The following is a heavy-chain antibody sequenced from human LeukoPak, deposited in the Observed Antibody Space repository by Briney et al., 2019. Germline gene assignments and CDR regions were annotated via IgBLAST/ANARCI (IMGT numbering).Heavy chain of an antibody. V-gene: IGHV1-69*04. CDR2: IIPILGIA. CDR3: ARTFSGSYVDY. CDR1: GGTFSSYA. Sequence: SVKVSCKASGGTFSSYAISWVRQAPGQGLEWMGRIIPILGIANYAQKFQGRVTITADKSTSTAYMELSSPRSEDTAVYYCARTFSGSYVDYWGQGTLVTVSS. J-gene: IGHJ4*02. D-gene: IGHD1-26*01.